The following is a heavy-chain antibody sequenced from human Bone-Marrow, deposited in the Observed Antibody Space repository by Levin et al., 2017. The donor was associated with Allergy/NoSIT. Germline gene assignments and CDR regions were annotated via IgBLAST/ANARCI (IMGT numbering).Heavy chain of an antibody. CDR3: ARAGGVGSYRPFDK. V-gene: IGHV3-21*01. D-gene: IGHD1-26*01. Sequence: GGSLRLSCSASGFSFSSYGMNWVRQAPGKGLEWVSSIGSSATYMYYADSLEGRFTISRDNAKNSLYLQMNSLRVEDTAVYYCARAGGVGSYRPFDKWGQGTLVTVSP. CDR1: GFSFSSYG. CDR2: IGSSATYM. J-gene: IGHJ4*02.